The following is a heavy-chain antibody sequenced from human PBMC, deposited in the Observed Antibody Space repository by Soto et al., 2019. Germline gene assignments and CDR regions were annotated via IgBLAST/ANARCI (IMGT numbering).Heavy chain of an antibody. V-gene: IGHV4-59*08. CDR3: ARHSNEYRKSLDY. D-gene: IGHD1-1*01. CDR1: GGSISGYY. J-gene: IGHJ4*02. Sequence: SETLSLTCTVSGGSISGYYWSWIRQPPGKGLEWIAYIYYSGSSNSNPSLKSRVTISVDTSKNQFSLKLSSVTAADTAVYYCARHSNEYRKSLDYWGQGTLVTVSS. CDR2: IYYSGSS.